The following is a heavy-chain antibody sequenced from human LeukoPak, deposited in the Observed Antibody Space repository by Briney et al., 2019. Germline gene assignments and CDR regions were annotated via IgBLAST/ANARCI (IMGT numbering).Heavy chain of an antibody. CDR1: GGSISSYY. D-gene: IGHD1-26*01. CDR2: IYYSGST. J-gene: IGHJ4*02. Sequence: SETLSLTCTVSGGSISSYYWSWIRQPPGKGLEWIGYIYYSGSTNYNPSLKSRVTISVDTSKNQFSLKLSSVTAADTAVYYCARGASVGATHSDYWGQGTLVTVSS. V-gene: IGHV4-59*01. CDR3: ARGASVGATHSDY.